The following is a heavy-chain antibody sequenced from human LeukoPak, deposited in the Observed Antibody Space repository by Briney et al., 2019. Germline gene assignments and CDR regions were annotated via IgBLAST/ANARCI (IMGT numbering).Heavy chain of an antibody. V-gene: IGHV4-39*07. CDR3: AIVYNWNVRYYYMDV. J-gene: IGHJ6*03. CDR1: GGSISSSSDY. Sequence: SETLSLTCTVSGGSISSSSDYWGWIRQPPGKGLEWIGNTSYTGGTYYNPSLKSRVIISLDTSKNQFSLRPSSVTAADTAVYYCAIVYNWNVRYYYMDVWGKGTTVTVSS. D-gene: IGHD1-20*01. CDR2: TSYTGGT.